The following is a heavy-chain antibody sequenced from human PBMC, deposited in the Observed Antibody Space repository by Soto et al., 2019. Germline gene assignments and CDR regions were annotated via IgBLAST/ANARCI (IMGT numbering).Heavy chain of an antibody. CDR1: EYTFVAYN. J-gene: IGHJ6*02. D-gene: IGHD1-26*01. Sequence: QGQLVQSGADMKKPGASVKVSCKASEYTFVAYNIPWVRQAPGQGLEWMGWINPNSGVTKLAQRCQEWVTMTSDTSITTVYMELSRLTSDDTAVYYCARERSGSYYDNYYYFAMDVWGQGTTVAVSS. CDR2: INPNSGVT. V-gene: IGHV1-2*04. CDR3: ARERSGSYYDNYYYFAMDV.